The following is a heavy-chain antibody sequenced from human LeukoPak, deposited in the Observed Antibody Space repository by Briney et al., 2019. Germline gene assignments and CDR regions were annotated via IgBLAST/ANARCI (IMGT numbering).Heavy chain of an antibody. J-gene: IGHJ4*02. D-gene: IGHD3-3*01. CDR1: GDTFTNYA. CDR3: ASSFGRWSGYXQTYDY. V-gene: IGHV7-4-1*02. Sequence: ASVKASCKASGDTFTNYAMNWVRQAPGQGLEWMGWINTNTGNPAYAQGLTGRFVFSLDTSVSTAYLQKSSLTGEDTAIYYCASSFGRWSGYXQTYDYWGQRXLXXXSS. CDR2: INTNTGNP.